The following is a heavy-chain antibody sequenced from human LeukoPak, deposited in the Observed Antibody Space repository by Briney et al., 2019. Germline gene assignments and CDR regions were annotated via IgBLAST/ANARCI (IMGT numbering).Heavy chain of an antibody. CDR2: FYPEDGET. J-gene: IGHJ4*02. CDR1: GYTLTELS. D-gene: IGHD1-26*01. CDR3: AVEDHLGEHYFDY. V-gene: IGHV1-24*01. Sequence: ASVKVSCKVSGYTLTELSMHWVRQAPGKGLEGMGGFYPEDGETIYAQKFQGRVTMTEDTSTDTAYMELSSLRSEDTAVYYCAVEDHLGEHYFDYWGQGTLVTVSS.